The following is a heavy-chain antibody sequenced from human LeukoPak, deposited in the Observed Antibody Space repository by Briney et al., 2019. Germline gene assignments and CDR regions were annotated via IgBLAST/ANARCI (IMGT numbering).Heavy chain of an antibody. CDR3: ARGARYYDILTGYFFDY. D-gene: IGHD3-9*01. Sequence: SETLSLTCAVSGGSISSGGYSWSWIRQPPGKGLEWIGYIYHSGSTNYNPSLKSRVTISVDKSKNQFSLKLSSVTAADTAVYYCARGARYYDILTGYFFDYWGQGTLVTVSS. CDR2: IYHSGST. J-gene: IGHJ4*02. CDR1: GGSISSGGYS. V-gene: IGHV4-30-2*01.